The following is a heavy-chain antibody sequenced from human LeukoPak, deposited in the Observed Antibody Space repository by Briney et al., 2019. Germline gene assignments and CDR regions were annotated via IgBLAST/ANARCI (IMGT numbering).Heavy chain of an antibody. Sequence: SETLSLTCSVSAYSISGGFYWGWIRQAPGRGLEWIASIYHSGTIYYNPSLKSRVTISLDRSKNQFSLKLSSVTAADTAVYYCARAASHYDFWSGYYRFQLDYWGQGTLVTVSS. CDR3: ARAASHYDFWSGYYRFQLDY. V-gene: IGHV4-38-2*02. J-gene: IGHJ4*02. CDR2: IYHSGTI. D-gene: IGHD3-3*01. CDR1: AYSISGGFY.